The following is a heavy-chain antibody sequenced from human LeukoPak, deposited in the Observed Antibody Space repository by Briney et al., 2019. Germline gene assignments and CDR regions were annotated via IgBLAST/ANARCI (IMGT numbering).Heavy chain of an antibody. Sequence: GGSLRLSCAASGFTFSDYYMSWIRQAPGKGLEWGSYISSSGSTIYYADSVKGRFTVSRDNDKNSLYLQMSSLSADDTAVYYCARLLGYCSGGSCSPNFDYWGQGTLVTVSS. D-gene: IGHD2-15*01. V-gene: IGHV3-11*01. CDR2: ISSSGSTI. J-gene: IGHJ4*02. CDR3: ARLLGYCSGGSCSPNFDY. CDR1: GFTFSDYY.